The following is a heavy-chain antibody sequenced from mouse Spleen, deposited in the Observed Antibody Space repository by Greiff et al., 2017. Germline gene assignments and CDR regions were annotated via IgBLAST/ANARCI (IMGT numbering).Heavy chain of an antibody. CDR1: GYTFTSYW. V-gene: IGHV1-59*01. D-gene: IGHD3-3*01. Sequence: QVQLQQPGAELVRPGTSVKLSCKASGYTFTSYWMHWVKQRPGQGLEWIGVIDPSDSYTNYNQKFKGKATLTADTSSSTAYMQLSSLTSEDSAVYYCARSGTDAVDYWGQGTSVTVSS. CDR3: ARSGTDAVDY. J-gene: IGHJ4*01. CDR2: IDPSDSYT.